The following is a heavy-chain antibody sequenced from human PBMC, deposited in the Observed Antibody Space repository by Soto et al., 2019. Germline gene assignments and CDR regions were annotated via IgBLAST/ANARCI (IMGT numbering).Heavy chain of an antibody. CDR3: ARTTRRSYGSDY. CDR2: IIPIFGTA. CDR1: NYTFINYG. Sequence: SVKVSCKASNYTFINYGIGWVRQAPGQGLEWMGGIIPIFGTANYAQKFQGRVTITADESTSTAYMELSSLRSEDTAVYYCARTTRRSYGSDYWGQGTLVTVSS. D-gene: IGHD4-17*01. J-gene: IGHJ4*02. V-gene: IGHV1-69*13.